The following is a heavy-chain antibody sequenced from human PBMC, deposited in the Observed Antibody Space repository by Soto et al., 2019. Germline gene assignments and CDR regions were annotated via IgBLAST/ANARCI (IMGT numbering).Heavy chain of an antibody. Sequence: SETLSLTCTVSGGSISSGGYYWSWIRQYPGKGLEWIGYIYYSGSTYYNPSLKSRVTISVDTSKNQFSLKLSSVTAADTAVYYCARVGAEYNWFDPWGQGTLVTVSS. D-gene: IGHD1-26*01. J-gene: IGHJ5*02. V-gene: IGHV4-31*03. CDR2: IYYSGST. CDR3: ARVGAEYNWFDP. CDR1: GGSISSGGYY.